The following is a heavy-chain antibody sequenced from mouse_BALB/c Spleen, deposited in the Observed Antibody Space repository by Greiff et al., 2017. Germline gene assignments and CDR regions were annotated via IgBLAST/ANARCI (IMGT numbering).Heavy chain of an antibody. D-gene: IGHD2-14*01. CDR2: IYPGSGST. V-gene: IGHV1S22*01. J-gene: IGHJ2*01. CDR1: GYTFTSYW. CDR3: TRGEVRLGVGPVY. Sequence: LQQPGSELVRPGASVKLSCKASGYTFTSYWMHWVKQRHGQGLEWIENIYPGSGSTNYDEKFKSKGTLTVDTSSSTAYMHLSSLTSEDSAVYYCTRGEVRLGVGPVYWGQGTTLTVSS.